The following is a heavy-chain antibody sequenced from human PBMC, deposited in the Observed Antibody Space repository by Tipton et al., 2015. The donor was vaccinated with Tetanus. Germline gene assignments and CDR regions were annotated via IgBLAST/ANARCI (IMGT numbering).Heavy chain of an antibody. CDR3: ARMYSTSSPFDH. CDR1: GYSFTSHW. J-gene: IGHJ4*02. Sequence: QLVQSGADVKKPGESLKISRKASGYSFTSHWIGWVRQMPGKGLEWMGTIFPDDSDTRYSPSFQGHVTFSVDKSTSTVYLQWSSLKASDTAMYFCARMYSTSSPFDHWGQGTLVAVSS. CDR2: IFPDDSDT. V-gene: IGHV5-51*01. D-gene: IGHD6-6*01.